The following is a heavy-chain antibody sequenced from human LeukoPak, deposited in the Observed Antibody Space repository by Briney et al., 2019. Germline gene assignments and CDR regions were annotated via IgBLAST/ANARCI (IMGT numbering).Heavy chain of an antibody. J-gene: IGHJ1*01. CDR3: ARGGYCSSTSCYPDRYFQH. CDR2: IYPGDSDT. D-gene: IGHD2-2*01. V-gene: IGHV5-51*01. Sequence: GESLKISCKGSGYSFTSYWIGWVRQMPGKGLEWMGIIYPGDSDTRYSPSFQDQVTISADKSISTAYLQWSSLKASDTAMYYCARGGYCSSTSCYPDRYFQHWGQGTLVTVSS. CDR1: GYSFTSYW.